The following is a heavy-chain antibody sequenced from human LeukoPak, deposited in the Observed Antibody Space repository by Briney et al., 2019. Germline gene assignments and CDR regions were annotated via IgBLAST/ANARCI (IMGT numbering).Heavy chain of an antibody. CDR2: INPNSGGT. V-gene: IGHV1-2*02. CDR3: ARAGYYYDSSGYPLDY. CDR1: GGTFSSYA. Sequence: ASVKVSCKASGGTFSSYAISWVRQAPGQGLEWMGWINPNSGGTNYAQKFQGRVTMTRDTPISTAYMELSRLRSDDTAVYYCARAGYYYDSSGYPLDYWGQGTLVTVSS. J-gene: IGHJ4*02. D-gene: IGHD3-22*01.